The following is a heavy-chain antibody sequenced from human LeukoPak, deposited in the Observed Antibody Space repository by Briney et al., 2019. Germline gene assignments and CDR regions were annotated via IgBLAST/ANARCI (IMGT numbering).Heavy chain of an antibody. V-gene: IGHV3-7*04. CDR2: MNPDGSEK. CDR3: ARALGYCSSTSCFYFDY. D-gene: IGHD2-2*01. Sequence: GGSLRLSCAASGFSFTYWMAWVRQAPGKGLEWVANMNPDGSEKKYADSVKGRFTISRDNAKNSLYLQMNSLRAEETAVYYCARALGYCSSTSCFYFDYWGQGTLVTVSS. J-gene: IGHJ4*02. CDR1: GFSFTYW.